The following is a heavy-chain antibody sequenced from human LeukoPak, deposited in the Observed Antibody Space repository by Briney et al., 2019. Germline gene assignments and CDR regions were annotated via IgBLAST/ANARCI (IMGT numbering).Heavy chain of an antibody. J-gene: IGHJ5*02. CDR2: ISSSGTYA. V-gene: IGHV3-11*05. CDR1: GFTFSDYY. Sequence: PGGSLRLSCVASGFTFSDYYMSWIRQAPGKGLQYASYISSSGTYANYANSVKGRFTNSRDNAKNSLYLQMNSLRADDTAVYYCARGGYDILTGTSFFDPWGQGTLVTVSS. CDR3: ARGGYDILTGTSFFDP. D-gene: IGHD3-9*01.